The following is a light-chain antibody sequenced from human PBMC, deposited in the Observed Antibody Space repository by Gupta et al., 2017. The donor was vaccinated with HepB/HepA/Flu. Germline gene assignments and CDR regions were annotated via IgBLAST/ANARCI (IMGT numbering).Light chain of an antibody. CDR3: LQTYSDSRT. J-gene: IGKJ1*01. CDR2: AAS. CDR1: QTITTF. V-gene: IGKV1-39*01. Sequence: DIQMTQSPSSLSASVGDKITIACRASQTITTFLSWYQQRPGKAPKLLIYAASSLQSGVPSRFSGSGSGTDFVLTISSLQPEDYATYSCLQTYSDSRTFGQGTTVEIK.